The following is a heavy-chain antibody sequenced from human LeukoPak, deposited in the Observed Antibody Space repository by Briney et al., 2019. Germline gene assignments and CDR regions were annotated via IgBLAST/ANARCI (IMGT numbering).Heavy chain of an antibody. CDR3: TRGGRDYFDY. CDR1: GFTFGDYD. J-gene: IGHJ4*02. CDR2: IRSKAYGGAT. V-gene: IGHV3-49*04. Sequence: PGGSLRLSCTASGFTFGDYDMSWVRQAPGKGVEWVGFIRSKAYGGATEYAASVKGRFTVSRVDSKSIAYLQMNSLKTEDTAVYYCTRGGRDYFDYWGQGTLVTVSS. D-gene: IGHD6-25*01.